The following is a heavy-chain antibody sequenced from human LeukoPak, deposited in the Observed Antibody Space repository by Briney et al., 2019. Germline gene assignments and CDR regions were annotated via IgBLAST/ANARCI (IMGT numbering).Heavy chain of an antibody. J-gene: IGHJ5*01. V-gene: IGHV4-59*01. CDR3: ARGMMPDWFDF. CDR2: IFEIGNT. D-gene: IGHD2-2*01. Sequence: PSETLSLTCSVSGGSINNYYWTWIQPPGKGLEWVGYIFEIGNTKYNPSLKSRVTVSLETSKNQFSLRLNSVTAADTAVYYCARGMMPDWFDFWGQGTLVTVSS. CDR1: GGSINNYY.